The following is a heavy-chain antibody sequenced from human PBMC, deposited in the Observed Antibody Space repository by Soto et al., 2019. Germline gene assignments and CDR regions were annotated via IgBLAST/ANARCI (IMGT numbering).Heavy chain of an antibody. J-gene: IGHJ4*02. Sequence: VKVSCKASGYTFTSYGISWVRQAPGQGLEWMGWISAYNGNTNYAQKLQGRVTMTTDTSTSTAYMELRSLRSDDTAVYYCARDLRRSRTGYYIVDFDYWGQGTLVTVSS. CDR1: GYTFTSYG. CDR3: ARDLRRSRTGYYIVDFDY. V-gene: IGHV1-18*01. CDR2: ISAYNGNT. D-gene: IGHD3-9*01.